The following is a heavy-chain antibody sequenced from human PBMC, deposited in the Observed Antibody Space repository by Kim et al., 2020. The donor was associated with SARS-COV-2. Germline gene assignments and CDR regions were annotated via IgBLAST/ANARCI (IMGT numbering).Heavy chain of an antibody. D-gene: IGHD1-26*01. V-gene: IGHV3-7*01. Sequence: GGSLRLSCRASGFTFSRHWMTWVRQAPGKGLEWVANIKEDGNEKYYVDSVKGRFTISRDNAKNSLYLQLNSLRDDDTALYYCATGASPYSAYYYFDYWGQGTLVNGSS. CDR1: GFTFSRHW. CDR3: ATGASPYSAYYYFDY. CDR2: IKEDGNEK. J-gene: IGHJ4*02.